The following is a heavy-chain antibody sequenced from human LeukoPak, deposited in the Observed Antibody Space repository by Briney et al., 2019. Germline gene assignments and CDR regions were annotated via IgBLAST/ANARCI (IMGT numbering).Heavy chain of an antibody. J-gene: IGHJ4*02. V-gene: IGHV2-70*04. CDR1: GFSLSTSGMR. D-gene: IGHD3-3*01. CDR2: IDWDDDK. CDR3: ARNFGYYDFWSGYYLGSGYFDY. Sequence: SGPTLVNPHRPSLTCTFSGFSLSTSGMRVSWIRQPPGKALEWLARIDWDDDKFYSTSLKTRLTISKDTSKNQVVLTMTNMDPVDTATYYCARNFGYYDFWSGYYLGSGYFDYWGQGTLVTVSS.